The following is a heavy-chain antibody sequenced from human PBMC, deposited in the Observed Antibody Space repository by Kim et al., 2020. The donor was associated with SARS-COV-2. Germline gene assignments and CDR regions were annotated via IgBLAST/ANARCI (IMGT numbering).Heavy chain of an antibody. V-gene: IGHV3-23*01. CDR1: GFTFSSYA. J-gene: IGHJ4*02. CDR3: AKDRGVAMALRYSAGSFDY. Sequence: GGSLRLSCAASGFTFSSYAMSWVRQAPGKGLEWVSAISGSGGSTYYADSVKGRFTISRDNSKNTLYLQMNSLRAEDTAVYYCAKDRGVAMALRYSAGSFDYWGQGTLVTVSS. D-gene: IGHD5-18*01. CDR2: ISGSGGST.